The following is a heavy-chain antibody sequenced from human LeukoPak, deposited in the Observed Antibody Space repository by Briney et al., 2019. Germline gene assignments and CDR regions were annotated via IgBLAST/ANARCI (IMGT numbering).Heavy chain of an antibody. Sequence: PSETLSLTCAVYGGSFSGYYWSWIRQPPGKGLEWIGEINHSGSTNYNPSLKSRVTISVDTSKNQFSLKLSSVTAADTAVYYCATIAVAGKNDYWGQGTVVAVSS. J-gene: IGHJ4*02. CDR3: ATIAVAGKNDY. D-gene: IGHD6-19*01. CDR2: INHSGST. V-gene: IGHV4-34*01. CDR1: GGSFSGYY.